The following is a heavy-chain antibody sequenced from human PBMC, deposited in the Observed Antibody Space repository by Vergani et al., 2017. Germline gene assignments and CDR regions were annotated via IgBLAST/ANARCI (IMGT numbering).Heavy chain of an antibody. CDR2: IYTSGST. V-gene: IGHV4-59*10. J-gene: IGHJ5*02. Sequence: QVQLQQWGAGLLKPSETLSLTCAVYGGSFSGYYWSWIRQPAGKGLEWIGRIYTSGSTNYNPSLKSRVTISVDTSKNQFSLKLSSVTAADTAVYYCARDWVRQQLVEGWFDPWGQGTLVTVSS. D-gene: IGHD6-13*01. CDR3: ARDWVRQQLVEGWFDP. CDR1: GGSFSGYY.